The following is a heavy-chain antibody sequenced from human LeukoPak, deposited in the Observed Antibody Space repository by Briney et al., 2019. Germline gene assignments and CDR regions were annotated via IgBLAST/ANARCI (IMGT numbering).Heavy chain of an antibody. CDR1: GYTFTSYG. D-gene: IGHD4-17*01. CDR3: ARVVLSVTTDHYYYYYGMDV. CDR2: ISAYNGNT. V-gene: IGHV1-18*01. J-gene: IGHJ6*02. Sequence: GASVTVSCKASGYTFTSYGISWVRQAPGQGLEWMGWISAYNGNTNYAQKLQGRVTMTTDTSTSTAYMELRSLRSDDTAVYYCARVVLSVTTDHYYYYYGMDVWGQGTTVTVSS.